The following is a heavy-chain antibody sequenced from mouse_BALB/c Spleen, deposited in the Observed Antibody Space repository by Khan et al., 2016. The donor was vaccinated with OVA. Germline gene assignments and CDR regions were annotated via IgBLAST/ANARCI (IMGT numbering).Heavy chain of an antibody. Sequence: EVQLQESGPSLVKPSQTLSLTCSVTGDSITSGYWSWLRKFPGNKLEYMGYMIYSGNTYYNPSLKSRISITRHTSKNQSYLQLTSVTTEDTATDACGRSNYRYACADWSQGTLVTVSA. CDR3: GRSNYRYACAD. J-gene: IGHJ3*01. CDR1: GDSITSGY. D-gene: IGHD2-14*01. V-gene: IGHV3-8*02. CDR2: MIYSGNT.